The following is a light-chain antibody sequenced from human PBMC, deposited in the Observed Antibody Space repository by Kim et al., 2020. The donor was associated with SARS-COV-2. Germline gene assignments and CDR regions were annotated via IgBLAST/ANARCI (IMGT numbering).Light chain of an antibody. CDR1: QDTINY. V-gene: IGKV1-27*01. CDR2: GAS. J-gene: IGKJ4*01. CDR3: QKYNTAPLT. Sequence: DIQMTQSPSSLSASVGDRVTITCRASQDTINYLAWYQQKAGKVPKLLIYGASTLQSGVPSRFSGSGSGTDFTLTISSLQPEDVATYYCQKYNTAPLTFGGGTKVDIK.